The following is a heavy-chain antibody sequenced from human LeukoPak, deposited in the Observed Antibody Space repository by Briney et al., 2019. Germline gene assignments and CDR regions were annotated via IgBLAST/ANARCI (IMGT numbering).Heavy chain of an antibody. V-gene: IGHV1-46*01. Sequence: ASVKVSCKASGYTFTSYYMHWVRQAPGQGLEWMGIINPSGGSTSYAQKFQGRVTMTRDTSTSTVYMELSSLRSDDTAVYYCARDHLTLSSGWFYYYYMDVWGKGTTVTVSS. CDR1: GYTFTSYY. J-gene: IGHJ6*03. CDR2: INPSGGST. CDR3: ARDHLTLSSGWFYYYYMDV. D-gene: IGHD6-19*01.